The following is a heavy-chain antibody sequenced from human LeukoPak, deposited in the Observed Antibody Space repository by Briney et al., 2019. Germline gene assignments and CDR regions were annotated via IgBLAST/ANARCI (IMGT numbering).Heavy chain of an antibody. CDR3: ARDEPDY. CDR2: IKQDGSEK. V-gene: IGHV3-7*01. CDR1: GFTFSDYW. Sequence: PGGSLRLSCAASGFTFSDYWMNWVRQPPGKGLEWVANIKQDGSEKYYVDSVKGRFTISRDNAKNSLYLQMNSLRAEDTAVYYCARDEPDYWGQGTLVTVSS. J-gene: IGHJ4*02.